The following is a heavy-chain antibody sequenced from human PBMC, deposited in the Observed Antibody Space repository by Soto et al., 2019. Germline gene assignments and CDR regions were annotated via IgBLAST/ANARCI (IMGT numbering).Heavy chain of an antibody. J-gene: IGHJ6*02. V-gene: IGHV3-7*01. D-gene: IGHD6-13*01. CDR2: IKQDGSEK. CDR1: GFTFSSYW. Sequence: GGSLRLSCAASGFTFSSYWMSWVRQAPGKGLEWVANIKQDGSEKYYVDSVKGRFTISRDNAKNSLYLQMNSLRAEDTAVYYCARDRSSWYWGYYSGMDVWGQGTTVTVSS. CDR3: ARDRSSWYWGYYSGMDV.